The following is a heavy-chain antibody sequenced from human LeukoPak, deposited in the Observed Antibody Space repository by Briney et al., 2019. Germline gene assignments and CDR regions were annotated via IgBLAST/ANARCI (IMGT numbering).Heavy chain of an antibody. J-gene: IGHJ4*02. CDR1: GFTFSSYN. V-gene: IGHV3-21*01. CDR2: ITSGSSYI. Sequence: GGSLRLSCAASGFTFSSYNMNWVRQAPGKGLEWVSSITSGSSYIYYADSVKGRFTISRDNAKKSLYLRMISLRAEDTAVYYCAKYDTSGYYYVFDDWGQGTLVTVSS. D-gene: IGHD3-22*01. CDR3: AKYDTSGYYYVFDD.